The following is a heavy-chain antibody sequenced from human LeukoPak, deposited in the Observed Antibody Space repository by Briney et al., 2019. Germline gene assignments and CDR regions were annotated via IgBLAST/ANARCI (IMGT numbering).Heavy chain of an antibody. V-gene: IGHV1-69*06. Sequence: SVKVSCKASGGTFSSYAISWVRQAPGQGLEWMGGIIPIFGTANYAQKFQGRDTITADKSTSTAYMELSSLRSEDTAVYYCARSRGGIGSAFDIWGQGTMVTVSS. CDR2: IIPIFGTA. J-gene: IGHJ3*02. CDR3: ARSRGGIGSAFDI. CDR1: GGTFSSYA. D-gene: IGHD1-26*01.